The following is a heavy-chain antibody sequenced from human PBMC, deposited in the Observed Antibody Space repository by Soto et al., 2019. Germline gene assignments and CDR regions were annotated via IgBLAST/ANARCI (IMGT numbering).Heavy chain of an antibody. J-gene: IGHJ4*02. CDR3: AIVSSRWDY. V-gene: IGHV4-4*07. CDR2: IDSGGGN. Sequence: PSETMCLSLTVSGGQNSGFDWSWIRQPAGKGLEWIGRIDSGGGNNYNPSLKGRVTMSVDTSNNQLSLRLSSVTAADTDMYYCAIVSSRWDYWAQGPLVTVYS. CDR1: GGQNSGFD. D-gene: IGHD6-13*01.